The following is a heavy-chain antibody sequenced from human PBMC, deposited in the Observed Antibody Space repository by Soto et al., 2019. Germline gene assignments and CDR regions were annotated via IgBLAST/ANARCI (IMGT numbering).Heavy chain of an antibody. CDR3: ARGDLFVDNGLDH. Sequence: QVQLVESGGGVVRPGTSLRLSCAATGFSFSAHGMHWVRQAPGKGLEWLAVINDGSEEGYADSGRGRFTISRDNASNILYLHTANLRADDSALYYCARGDLFVDNGLDHWGQGTLVTVSS. CDR2: INDGSEE. D-gene: IGHD1-1*01. CDR1: GFSFSAHG. V-gene: IGHV3-33*01. J-gene: IGHJ4*02.